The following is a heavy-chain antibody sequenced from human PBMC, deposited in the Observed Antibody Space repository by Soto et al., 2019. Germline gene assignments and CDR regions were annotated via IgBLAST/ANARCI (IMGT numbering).Heavy chain of an antibody. CDR1: GGSLRSYY. J-gene: IGHJ4*02. V-gene: IGHV4-59*01. CDR3: ARSIDNSGYYFSNC. D-gene: IGHD3-22*01. CDR2: IYNSGST. Sequence: ASETLSLTCTVSGGSLRSYYLRWIPQPPGKGLGWIGFIYNSGSTNYKPSLKSRVTISVDTSKNQFSLKLSSVTAADTAVYYCARSIDNSGYYFSNCWGQGTLVTVSS.